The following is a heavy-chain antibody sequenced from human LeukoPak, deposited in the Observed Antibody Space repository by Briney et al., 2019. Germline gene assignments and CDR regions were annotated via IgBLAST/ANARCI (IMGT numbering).Heavy chain of an antibody. CDR2: INTNTGNP. Sequence: ASVKVSCKGSGYTFTSYAMNWVRQAPGQGLEWMGWINTNTGNPTYAQGFTGRFVFSLDTSVSTAYLQISSLKAEDTAVYYCARDKAVAGYHDAFDIWGQGTMVTVSS. CDR1: GYTFTSYA. CDR3: ARDKAVAGYHDAFDI. V-gene: IGHV7-4-1*02. D-gene: IGHD6-19*01. J-gene: IGHJ3*02.